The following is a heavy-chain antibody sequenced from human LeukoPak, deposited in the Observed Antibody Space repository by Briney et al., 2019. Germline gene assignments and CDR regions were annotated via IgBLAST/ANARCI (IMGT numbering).Heavy chain of an antibody. CDR1: ADSISSGGYS. J-gene: IGHJ4*02. D-gene: IGHD3-22*01. V-gene: IGHV4-30-4*07. Sequence: SETLSLTCAVSADSISSGGYSWSWIRQPPGKGLEWIGYIYYNGNTYYNPSLKSRVTISVDTSKNQFSLKLSSVTAADTAVYYCARGHRHRWLLPYYFDYWGQGTLVTVSS. CDR2: IYYNGNT. CDR3: ARGHRHRWLLPYYFDY.